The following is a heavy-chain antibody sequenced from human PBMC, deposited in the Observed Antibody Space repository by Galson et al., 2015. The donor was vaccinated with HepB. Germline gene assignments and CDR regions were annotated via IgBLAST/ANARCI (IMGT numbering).Heavy chain of an antibody. CDR1: GYTFTSYY. CDR3: ARGPNSYYGSGNYAFDI. J-gene: IGHJ3*02. CDR2: INPSGGST. Sequence: SVKVSCKASGYTFTSYYMHWVRQAPGQGLEWMGIINPSGGSTSYAQKLQGRVTMTRDTSTSTVYMELSSLRSEDTAVYYCARGPNSYYGSGNYAFDIWGQGTMVTVSS. D-gene: IGHD3-10*01. V-gene: IGHV1-46*04.